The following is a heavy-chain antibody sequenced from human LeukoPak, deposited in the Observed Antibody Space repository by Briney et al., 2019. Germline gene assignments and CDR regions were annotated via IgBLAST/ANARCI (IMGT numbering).Heavy chain of an antibody. J-gene: IGHJ4*02. CDR1: GFTVSSNY. Sequence: GGSLRLSCAASGFTVSSNYMSWVRQAPGKGLEWVSVIYSGGSTYYADSVKGRFTISRDSSKNTLYLQMNSLRAEDTAVYYCASAPTYSSGWSYYFDYWGQGTLVTVSS. V-gene: IGHV3-53*01. CDR3: ASAPTYSSGWSYYFDY. D-gene: IGHD6-19*01. CDR2: IYSGGST.